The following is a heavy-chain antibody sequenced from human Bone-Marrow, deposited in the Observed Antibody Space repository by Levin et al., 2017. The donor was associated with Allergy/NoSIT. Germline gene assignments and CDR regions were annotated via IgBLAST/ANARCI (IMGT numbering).Heavy chain of an antibody. Sequence: GESLKISCKASGYTFTSYGISWVRQAPGQGLEWMGWISAYNGHTNYEQKLQGRVTMTTDTSTSTAYMELRSLRSDDTAVYYCARDRFGVLVGATADYWGQGTQVTVSS. CDR2: ISAYNGHT. CDR3: ARDRFGVLVGATADY. J-gene: IGHJ4*02. CDR1: GYTFTSYG. D-gene: IGHD1-26*01. V-gene: IGHV1-18*01.